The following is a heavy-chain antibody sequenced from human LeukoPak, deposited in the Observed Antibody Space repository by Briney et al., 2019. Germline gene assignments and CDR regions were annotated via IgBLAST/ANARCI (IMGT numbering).Heavy chain of an antibody. D-gene: IGHD3-3*01. CDR3: ARVEYDFPAGYYMDV. V-gene: IGHV4-30-4*08. J-gene: IGHJ6*03. Sequence: SETPSLTCTVSGGSISSSDYYWTWIRQPPGKGLEWIGYIYYRGSSYYNPSLKSRVTISVDTSKNQFSLSLSSLIAADTAVYYCARVEYDFPAGYYMDVWGKGTTVTVSS. CDR1: GGSISSSDYY. CDR2: IYYRGSS.